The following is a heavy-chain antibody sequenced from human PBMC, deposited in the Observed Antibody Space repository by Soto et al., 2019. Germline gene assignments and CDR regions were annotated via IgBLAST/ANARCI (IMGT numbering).Heavy chain of an antibody. D-gene: IGHD4-17*01. CDR1: GASLSVYT. CDR2: TYSSGST. J-gene: IGHJ4*02. V-gene: IGHV4-59*01. Sequence: QVQLQESGPALLKASETLSLTCTVSGASLSVYTWNWNRQSPGKGLEWIGYTYSSGSTSYNPSLESRVTISVDTSMNQFSLKLNSVTAADTAVYYCARGQTIRAFEYWGQGALVSVSS. CDR3: ARGQTIRAFEY.